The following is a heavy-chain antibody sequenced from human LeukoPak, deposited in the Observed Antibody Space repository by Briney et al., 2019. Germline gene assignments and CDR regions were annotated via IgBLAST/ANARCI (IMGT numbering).Heavy chain of an antibody. CDR3: AKDYYDSSGYYLDY. D-gene: IGHD3-22*01. V-gene: IGHV3-23*01. J-gene: IGHJ4*02. CDR2: ISGSGGGT. Sequence: GGSLRLSCAASGFTVNRYAMYAMNWVRQAPGRGLEWVSSISGSGGGTYYSDSVKGRFTISRDNSKNTLYLQMNSLRAEDTAVYYCAKDYYDSSGYYLDYWGQGTLVTVSS. CDR1: GFTVNRYA.